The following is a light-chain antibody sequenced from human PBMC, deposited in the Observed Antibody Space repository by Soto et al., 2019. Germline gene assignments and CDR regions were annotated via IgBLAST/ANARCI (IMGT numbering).Light chain of an antibody. CDR1: QNLSRN. V-gene: IGKV3-15*01. J-gene: IGKJ2*01. Sequence: EMVMTQSPATLSVSPGERVTLSCRASQNLSRNLAWYQQQPGQAPRLLSFYASTRDTGIPARFSGSGSRTDFNLTISSLQSEDFAVYYCQQYDKWPHTFGQGTKLEIK. CDR2: YAS. CDR3: QQYDKWPHT.